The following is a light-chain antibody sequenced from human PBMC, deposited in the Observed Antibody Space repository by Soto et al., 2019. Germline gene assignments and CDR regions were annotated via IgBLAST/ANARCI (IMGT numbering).Light chain of an antibody. J-gene: IGKJ1*01. CDR3: QQYYRTPWT. CDR2: WAS. V-gene: IGKV4-1*01. Sequence: DIVMTQSPDSLAVSLGERATINCKSSQSVVYSSNTKYYLAWYQQKPGQPPKLLLYWASTRESGVPDRFSGSGSGADFTLTITSLQPEDLAVYYCQQYYRTPWTFGQGTKVEIK. CDR1: QSVVYSSNTKYY.